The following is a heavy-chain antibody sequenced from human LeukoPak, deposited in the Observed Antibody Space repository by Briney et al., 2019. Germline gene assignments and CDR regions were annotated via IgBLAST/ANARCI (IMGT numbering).Heavy chain of an antibody. CDR2: ISGSGGST. J-gene: IGHJ6*02. D-gene: IGHD3-22*01. V-gene: IGHV3-23*01. CDR3: AKGEGKNDSSGPPMDV. Sequence: PGGSLRLSCAASGFTFSSYAMSWVRQAPGKGLEWVSAISGSGGSTYYADSVKGRFTISRDNSKKTLYLQINHLRVEDTATYYCAKGEGKNDSSGPPMDVWGQGTMVTVSS. CDR1: GFTFSSYA.